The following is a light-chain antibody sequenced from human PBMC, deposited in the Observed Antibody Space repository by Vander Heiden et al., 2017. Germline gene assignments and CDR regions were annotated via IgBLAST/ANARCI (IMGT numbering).Light chain of an antibody. CDR2: GAS. CDR3: QQDNDWPFT. Sequence: EIVMTQSPATLSVSPGEGATLSCRAAQSVITNLAWYQQKAGQAPRLLISGASTRATGIPARFSGSGSGTEFTLTISSLQSEDFALYYCQQDNDWPFTFGHGTKVDIK. V-gene: IGKV3D-15*01. CDR1: QSVITN. J-gene: IGKJ3*01.